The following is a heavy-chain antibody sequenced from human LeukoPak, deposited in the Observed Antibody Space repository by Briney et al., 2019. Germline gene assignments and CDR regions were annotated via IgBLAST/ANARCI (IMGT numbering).Heavy chain of an antibody. CDR2: MNSDGSST. V-gene: IGHV3-74*01. CDR3: AELGITMIGGV. J-gene: IGHJ6*04. Sequence: PGGSLRLSCAASGFSFSSFSMNWVRQAPGKGLVWVSGMNSDGSSTRYADSVKGRFIISRDNVKNTLYLQMNSLRAEDTAVYYCAELGITMIGGVWGKGTTVTISS. CDR1: GFSFSSFS. D-gene: IGHD3-10*02.